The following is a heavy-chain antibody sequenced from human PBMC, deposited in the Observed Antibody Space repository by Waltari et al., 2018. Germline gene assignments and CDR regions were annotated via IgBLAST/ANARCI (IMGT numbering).Heavy chain of an antibody. CDR3: ATATFWRAPIDF. D-gene: IGHD3-3*01. CDR2: FDHEDSEA. Sequence: QVQLVQSGAEVKKPGASVKVSCQVSGNTLTELSIHWVRQAPGKGLEWMGGFDHEDSEAIYAQTFRGRVFMTEDTSTDTTYMELTGLKSEDTAVYYCATATFWRAPIDFWGQGTLVTVSS. J-gene: IGHJ4*02. CDR1: GNTLTELS. V-gene: IGHV1-24*01.